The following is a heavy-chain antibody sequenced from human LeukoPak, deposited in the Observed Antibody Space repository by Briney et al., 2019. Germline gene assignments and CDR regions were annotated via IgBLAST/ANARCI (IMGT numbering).Heavy chain of an antibody. V-gene: IGHV3-21*04. D-gene: IGHD3-22*01. CDR3: AKGVGMSSSGYYLDY. CDR1: GFTFSRYN. Sequence: GGSLRLSCAGSGFTFSRYNMNWVRQAPGKGLERVSSISSSSSYIYYADSVKGRFTISRDNSKNTLYLQMNSLRAEDTAVYYCAKGVGMSSSGYYLDYWGQGTLVTVSS. J-gene: IGHJ4*02. CDR2: ISSSSSYI.